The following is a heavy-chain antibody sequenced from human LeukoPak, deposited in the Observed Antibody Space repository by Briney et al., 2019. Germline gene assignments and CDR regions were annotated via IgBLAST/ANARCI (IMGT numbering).Heavy chain of an antibody. CDR3: ARGFSDYDGNDYAIVKY. CDR2: MNPDSGDT. Sequence: ASVKVSCKASGYTFTTYEIDWVRPAPGQGLEWMGWMNPDSGDTAYAQKFQGRVTMTRDTSMGAAYMELSSLVSEDTAVYYCARGFSDYDGNDYAIVKYWGQGTLVTVSS. CDR1: GYTFTTYE. D-gene: IGHD3-22*01. J-gene: IGHJ4*02. V-gene: IGHV1-8*01.